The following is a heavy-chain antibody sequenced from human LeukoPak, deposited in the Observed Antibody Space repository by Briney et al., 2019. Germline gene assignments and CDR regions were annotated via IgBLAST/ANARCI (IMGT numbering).Heavy chain of an antibody. CDR2: INHSGNA. V-gene: IGHV4-34*01. Sequence: SETLSLTCAVYGESFTSYYWNWIRQAPEKGLEWIGEINHSGNANYNPSLKSRVTMSTDTSKNQFSLKLKSVTAADTAVYYCARRVTVNFVGLFGEDNNYYYMDVWGKGTTVIVSS. J-gene: IGHJ6*03. CDR1: GESFTSYY. CDR3: ARRVTVNFVGLFGEDNNYYYMDV. D-gene: IGHD3-10*02.